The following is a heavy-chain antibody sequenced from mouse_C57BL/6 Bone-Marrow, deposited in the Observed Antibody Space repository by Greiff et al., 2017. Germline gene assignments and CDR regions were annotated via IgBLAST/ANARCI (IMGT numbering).Heavy chain of an antibody. Sequence: QVQLQQSGAELVKPGASVKLSCKASGYTFTEYTIHWVQQRSGQGLEWIGWFYPGSGSIKYNEKFKDKATLTADKSSSTVYMELSRLTSEDSAVXVWARHSYYYGSTRGWFAYWGQGTLVTVSA. CDR3: ARHSYYYGSTRGWFAY. CDR1: GYTFTEYT. V-gene: IGHV1-62-2*01. D-gene: IGHD1-1*01. CDR2: FYPGSGSI. J-gene: IGHJ3*01.